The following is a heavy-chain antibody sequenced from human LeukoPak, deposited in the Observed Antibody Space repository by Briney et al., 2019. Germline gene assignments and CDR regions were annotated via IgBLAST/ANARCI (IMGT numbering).Heavy chain of an antibody. J-gene: IGHJ4*02. Sequence: GGSLRLSCAASGFXFSDYYISWIRQAPGKGLEWVSYISSSSSYTNYADSVKGRFTISRDNAKNSLYLQMNSLRAEDTAVYYCARVYDSSGYSPFDYWGQGTLVTVSS. CDR3: ARVYDSSGYSPFDY. CDR2: ISSSSSYT. V-gene: IGHV3-11*06. CDR1: GFXFSDYY. D-gene: IGHD3-22*01.